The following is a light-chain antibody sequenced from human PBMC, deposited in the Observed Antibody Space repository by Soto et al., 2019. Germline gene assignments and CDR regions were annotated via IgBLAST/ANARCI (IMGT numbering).Light chain of an antibody. CDR1: QGISSS. CDR2: AAS. CDR3: QQVNTYPPT. J-gene: IGKJ2*01. Sequence: DIQLTQSPSFLSASVGDRVTITCRASQGISSSLAWFQQKPGKAPKLLIYAASTLQSRVPSRFSGSGSGTDFTLTITSLQPEDFATNNCQQVNTYPPTFGQGTKLEIK. V-gene: IGKV1-9*01.